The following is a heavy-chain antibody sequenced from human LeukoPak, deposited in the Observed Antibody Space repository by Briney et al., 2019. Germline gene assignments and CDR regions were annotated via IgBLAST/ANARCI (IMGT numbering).Heavy chain of an antibody. CDR3: ARGWLAETTVVTPYNY. J-gene: IGHJ4*02. CDR1: GGTFSSHA. D-gene: IGHD4-23*01. V-gene: IGHV1-69*13. Sequence: SVKVSCKASGGTFSSHAISWVRQAPGQGLEWMGGIIPIFGTANYAQKFQGRATITAVESMSTAYMELSSLRSEDTAVYYCARGWLAETTVVTPYNYWGQGTLVTVSS. CDR2: IIPIFGTA.